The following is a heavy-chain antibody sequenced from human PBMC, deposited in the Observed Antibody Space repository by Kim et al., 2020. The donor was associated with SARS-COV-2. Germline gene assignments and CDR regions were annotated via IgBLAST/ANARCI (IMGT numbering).Heavy chain of an antibody. CDR2: ISSSSSYI. CDR3: ARDDYYYGSVGAYGMDV. CDR1: GFTFSSYS. J-gene: IGHJ6*02. D-gene: IGHD3-10*01. V-gene: IGHV3-21*01. Sequence: GGSLRLSCAASGFTFSSYSMNWVRQAPGKGLEWVSSISSSSSYIYYADSVKGRFTISRDNAKNSLYLQMNSLRAEDTAVYYCARDDYYYGSVGAYGMDVWGRGTTVTVSS.